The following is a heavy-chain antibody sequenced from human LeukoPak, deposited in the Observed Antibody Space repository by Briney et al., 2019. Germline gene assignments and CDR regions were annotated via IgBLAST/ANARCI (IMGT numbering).Heavy chain of an antibody. D-gene: IGHD3-10*01. J-gene: IGHJ4*02. CDR2: ISGDGGST. Sequence: GGSLRLSCAASGFTLDDYAMHWVRQAPGKGLEWVSLISGDGGSTYYADSVKGRFTISRDNSKNSLYLQMNSLRTEDTALYYCAKGLGAGELLEVSYWGQGTLVTVSS. V-gene: IGHV3-43*02. CDR1: GFTLDDYA. CDR3: AKGLGAGELLEVSY.